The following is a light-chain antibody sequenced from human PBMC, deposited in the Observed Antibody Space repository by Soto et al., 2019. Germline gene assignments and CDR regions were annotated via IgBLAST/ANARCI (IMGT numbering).Light chain of an antibody. CDR3: QQYSFLPRT. CDR2: GAS. CDR1: QNVLSNY. J-gene: IGKJ1*01. V-gene: IGKV3-20*01. Sequence: EIVLTQSPGTLSLSPWERATLSCWASQNVLSNYLAWYQQKPGQAPRLLIYGASTRATGIPDRFGGSGSGTDFTLTISGLEPEDFAVYYCQQYSFLPRTFGQGTKVDI.